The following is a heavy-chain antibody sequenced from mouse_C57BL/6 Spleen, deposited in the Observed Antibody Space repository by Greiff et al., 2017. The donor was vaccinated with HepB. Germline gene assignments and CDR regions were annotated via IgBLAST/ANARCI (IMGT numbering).Heavy chain of an antibody. Sequence: EVMLVESGGGLVKPGGSLKLSCAASGFTFSDYGMHWVRQAPEKGLEWVAYISSGSSTNYYADTVKGRFTISRDNAKNTLFLQMTRLRSEDTAMYYCASPTIVGGPYAIGYWGQETSVTVSS. J-gene: IGHJ4*01. CDR1: GFTFSDYG. D-gene: IGHD1-1*02. CDR2: ISSGSSTN. V-gene: IGHV5-17*01. CDR3: ASPTIVGGPYAIGY.